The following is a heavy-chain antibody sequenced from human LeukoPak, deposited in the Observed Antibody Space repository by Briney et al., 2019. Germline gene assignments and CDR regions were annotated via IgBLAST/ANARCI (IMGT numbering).Heavy chain of an antibody. Sequence: GGSLRLSCAASGFTFSSYSLNWVRQAPGKGLEWVSSISSTFSTIYYADSVKGRFTISRDNAKNSLYLQMNSLRAEDTAVYYCARDHEGETGWFDPWGQGTLVTVSS. CDR2: ISSTFSTI. CDR3: ARDHEGETGWFDP. D-gene: IGHD2-21*01. CDR1: GFTFSSYS. V-gene: IGHV3-48*04. J-gene: IGHJ5*02.